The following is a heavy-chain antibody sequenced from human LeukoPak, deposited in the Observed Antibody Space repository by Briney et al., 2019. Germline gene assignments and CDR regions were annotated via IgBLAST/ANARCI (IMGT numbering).Heavy chain of an antibody. CDR1: GFTFSGSA. V-gene: IGHV3-73*01. CDR3: LNPPPGGYCIIGVCYPPPFDY. CDR2: IRSKANSYAT. Sequence: GGSLRLSCAASGFTFSGSAMHWVRQASGKGLEWVGRIRSKANSYATAYAASVKGRFTISRDDSKNTAYLQMNSLKTEDTAVYSCLNPPPGGYCIIGVCYPPPFDYWGQGTLVTVSS. D-gene: IGHD2-8*01. J-gene: IGHJ4*02.